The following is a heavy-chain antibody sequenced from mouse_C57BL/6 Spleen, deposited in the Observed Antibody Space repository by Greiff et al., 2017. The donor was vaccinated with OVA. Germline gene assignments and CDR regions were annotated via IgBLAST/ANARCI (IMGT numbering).Heavy chain of an antibody. Sequence: EVSGPGLLQSSQPLSLTCSFSGFSLSTSGMGVSWIRQPSGLGLVWLAHIYWVDDKRYNPSLKSLLTISKDTSRNQVFLKIISVDTADTATYDCARRCWAFDYWGQGTTLTVSS. CDR1: GFSLSTSGMG. CDR2: IYWVDDK. D-gene: IGHD4-1*01. J-gene: IGHJ2*01. V-gene: IGHV8-12*01. CDR3: ARRCWAFDY.